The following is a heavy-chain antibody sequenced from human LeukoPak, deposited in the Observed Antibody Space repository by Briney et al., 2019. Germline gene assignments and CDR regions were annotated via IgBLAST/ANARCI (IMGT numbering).Heavy chain of an antibody. D-gene: IGHD1-26*01. V-gene: IGHV3-7*01. CDR2: MRQDGSEI. CDR1: GFPFNVQT. CDR3: ARGGATRGRFEN. Sequence: GGSLRLSCAASGFPFNVQTMSWVRQAPGKGRDWVASMRQDGSEIYYVDSVKGRFTISRDNPKNSLYLQMNSLRAEDTAVYYCARGGATRGRFENWGQGTLVTVSS. J-gene: IGHJ4*02.